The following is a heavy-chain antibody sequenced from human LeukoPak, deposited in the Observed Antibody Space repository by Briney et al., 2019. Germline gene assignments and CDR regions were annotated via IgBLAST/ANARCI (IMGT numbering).Heavy chain of an antibody. Sequence: GGSLRLSCEASGFTFSSYEMNWVRQAPGKGLEWVSSISSSGSTKYYADSLKGRFTISRDNARNSLYLQMNSLGAEDTAVYYCHYDSSGLDAFDIWGQGTMVTVSS. V-gene: IGHV3-48*03. CDR2: ISSSGSTK. CDR1: GFTFSSYE. CDR3: HYDSSGLDAFDI. D-gene: IGHD3-22*01. J-gene: IGHJ3*02.